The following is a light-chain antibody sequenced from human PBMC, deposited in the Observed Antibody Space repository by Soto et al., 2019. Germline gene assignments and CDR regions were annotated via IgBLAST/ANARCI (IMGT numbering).Light chain of an antibody. J-gene: IGKJ2*01. CDR3: QQRTNWPPFN. V-gene: IGKV3-11*01. CDR2: EAS. Sequence: EIVLTHSPATLSLSPVARATLSCRANQTLNNYLAWFQQKPGQAPRLLIYEASTRAAGIPARFSGSWSGTDFTLTISSLEPEDFAVYYCQQRTNWPPFNFGQGTKLEI. CDR1: QTLNNY.